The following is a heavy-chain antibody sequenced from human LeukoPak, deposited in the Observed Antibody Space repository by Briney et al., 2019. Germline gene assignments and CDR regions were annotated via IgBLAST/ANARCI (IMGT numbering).Heavy chain of an antibody. V-gene: IGHV3-74*01. CDR2: IKYDGSYT. CDR3: VRDGDAYNFDF. J-gene: IGHJ4*02. D-gene: IGHD5-24*01. Sequence: SGGSLRLSCATSGFTLSLAWMHWVRQAPGKGLEWVPRIKYDGSYTNYADSVKGRFTISRDNARNTLSLHMISLRAEDTAVYFCVRDGDAYNFDFWGQGVLVTVSS. CDR1: GFTLSLAW.